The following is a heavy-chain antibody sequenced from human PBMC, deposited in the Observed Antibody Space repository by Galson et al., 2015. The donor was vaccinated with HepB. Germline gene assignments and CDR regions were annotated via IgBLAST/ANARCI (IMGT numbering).Heavy chain of an antibody. CDR2: ISGSGGST. CDR3: AKDPAPSDDFWSDVNWFDP. J-gene: IGHJ5*02. CDR1: GFTFSSYA. D-gene: IGHD3-3*01. Sequence: SLRLSCAASGFTFSSYAMSWVRQAPGKGLEWVSAISGSGGSTYYADSVKGRFTISRDNSKNTLYLQMNSLRAEDTAVYYCAKDPAPSDDFWSDVNWFDPWGQGTLVTVSS. V-gene: IGHV3-23*01.